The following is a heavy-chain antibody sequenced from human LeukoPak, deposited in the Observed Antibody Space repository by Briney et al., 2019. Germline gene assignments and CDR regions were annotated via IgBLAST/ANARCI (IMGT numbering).Heavy chain of an antibody. CDR2: ISYDGGKK. D-gene: IGHD2-15*01. CDR1: GFTFSSHD. Sequence: GGSLRLSCAASGFTFSSHDMHWVRQAPGKGLEWVSFISYDGGKKDYADSVKGRFTISRDNSKNTLYLQMNSLRAEDTGVYYCARAHCSGGSCYPTPPNFDYWGQGTLVTVSS. V-gene: IGHV3-30*03. CDR3: ARAHCSGGSCYPTPPNFDY. J-gene: IGHJ4*02.